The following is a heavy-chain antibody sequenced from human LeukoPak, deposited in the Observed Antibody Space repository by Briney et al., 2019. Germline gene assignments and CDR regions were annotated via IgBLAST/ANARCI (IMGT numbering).Heavy chain of an antibody. Sequence: PGGSLRLSCAASGFTFSSYWMSWVRQAPGKGLEWVANIKQDGSEKYYVDSVKGRFTISRENAKNSLYLQMNSLRAEDTAVYYCARAADIVLMVYDYWGQGTLVTVSS. V-gene: IGHV3-7*01. J-gene: IGHJ4*02. CDR3: ARAADIVLMVYDY. CDR2: IKQDGSEK. CDR1: GFTFSSYW. D-gene: IGHD2-8*01.